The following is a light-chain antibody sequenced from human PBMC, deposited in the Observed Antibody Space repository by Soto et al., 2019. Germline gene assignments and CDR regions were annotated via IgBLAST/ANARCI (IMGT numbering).Light chain of an antibody. CDR3: QQRSNWPPQYT. J-gene: IGKJ2*01. CDR2: EAS. Sequence: EIVLTQSPATLSLAPGERATLSCRASQSISNHLAWYQQKPGQAPRLLIFEASSRAPGIPARFSGSGSGTDFTLTISSLEPEDFAVYFCQQRSNWPPQYTFGQGTELELK. V-gene: IGKV3-11*01. CDR1: QSISNH.